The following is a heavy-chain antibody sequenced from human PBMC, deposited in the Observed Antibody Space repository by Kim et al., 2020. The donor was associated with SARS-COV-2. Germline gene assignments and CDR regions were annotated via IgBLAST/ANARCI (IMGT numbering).Heavy chain of an antibody. J-gene: IGHJ4*02. CDR3: ARGGKLFHFDS. V-gene: IGHV4-59*09. Sequence: NTNYNPSLKSRVTLSVDTSKNQFSLNLSSVTAADAAVYYCARGGKLFHFDSWGQGTLVTVSS. CDR2: NT. D-gene: IGHD2-21*01.